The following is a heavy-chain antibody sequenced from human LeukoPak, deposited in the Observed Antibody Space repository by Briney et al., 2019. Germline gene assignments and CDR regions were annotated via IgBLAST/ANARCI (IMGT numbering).Heavy chain of an antibody. Sequence: PGGSLRLSCAASGFTFSSYAMHWVRQAPGKGLEWVAVISYDGNNKYYADSVKGRFTISRDNSKNTLYLQMNSLRAEDTAVYYCAREAQRADYYYMDVWGKGTTVTVSS. CDR1: GFTFSSYA. CDR2: ISYDGNNK. V-gene: IGHV3-30*04. CDR3: AREAQRADYYYMDV. J-gene: IGHJ6*03. D-gene: IGHD5-24*01.